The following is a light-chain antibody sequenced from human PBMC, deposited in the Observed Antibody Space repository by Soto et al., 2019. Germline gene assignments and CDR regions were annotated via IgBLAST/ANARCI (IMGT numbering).Light chain of an antibody. Sequence: MTQSPSSLSASVGDRVTITCRASQVIGNDLGWFQQKPGQAPKRLIYAASFLQSGVPSRFSGSGSGTEFTLTISSLQPDDFATYYCLQHKTYPWTFGQGTKVEIK. CDR2: AAS. CDR3: LQHKTYPWT. CDR1: QVIGND. V-gene: IGKV1-17*01. J-gene: IGKJ1*01.